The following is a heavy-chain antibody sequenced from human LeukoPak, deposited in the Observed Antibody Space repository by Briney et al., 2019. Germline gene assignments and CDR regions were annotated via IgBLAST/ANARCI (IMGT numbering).Heavy chain of an antibody. Sequence: GGSLRLSCAASGFTFSSYAMTWVRQAPGKGLEWVSTISGSGGGTNYADSVMGRFTISRDNSESTLYLQMNSLRAEDTAVYYCAKSLRAAAGTGAFDIWGQGTMVTVSS. J-gene: IGHJ3*02. CDR3: AKSLRAAAGTGAFDI. V-gene: IGHV3-23*01. CDR1: GFTFSSYA. D-gene: IGHD6-13*01. CDR2: ISGSGGGT.